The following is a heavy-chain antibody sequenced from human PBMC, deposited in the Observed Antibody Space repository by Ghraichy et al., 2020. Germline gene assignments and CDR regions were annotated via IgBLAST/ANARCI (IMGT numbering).Heavy chain of an antibody. CDR1: GGSFSGYY. CDR3: AREKLLLWFGELLLTGDAVDI. D-gene: IGHD3-10*01. J-gene: IGHJ3*02. CDR2: INHSGST. V-gene: IGHV4-34*01. Sequence: SETLSLTCAVYGGSFSGYYWSWIRQPPGKGLEWIGEINHSGSTNYNPSLKSRVTISVDTSKNQFSLKLSSVTAADTAVYYCAREKLLLWFGELLLTGDAVDIWGQGTMVTFSS.